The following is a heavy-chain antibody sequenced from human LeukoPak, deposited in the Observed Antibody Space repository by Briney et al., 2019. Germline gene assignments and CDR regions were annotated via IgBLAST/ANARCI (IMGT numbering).Heavy chain of an antibody. J-gene: IGHJ6*02. CDR1: GVSVSSDSYC. V-gene: IGHV4-61*01. CDR3: ARDRCTSTNCYAGYYYGTDV. CDR2: IYYSGST. Sequence: KPSETLSLTCTVSGVSVSSDSYCWSWIRQPPGQGLEWIGFIYYSGSTSYNPSLKSRVTISIDTSKNQFSLKLNSVTAADTAVYYCARDRCTSTNCYAGYYYGTDVWGQGTTVTVSS. D-gene: IGHD2-2*01.